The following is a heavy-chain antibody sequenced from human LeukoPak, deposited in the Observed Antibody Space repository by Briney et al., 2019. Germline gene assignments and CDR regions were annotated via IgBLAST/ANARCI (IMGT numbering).Heavy chain of an antibody. CDR3: ARPGSYCSGGTCSSAHAMDV. CDR2: MNPNSGNT. D-gene: IGHD2-15*01. J-gene: IGHJ6*01. V-gene: IGHV1-8*01. CDR1: GYTFTSYD. Sequence: GASVKVSCKASGYTFTSYDIIWVRQAPGHGFEWMGWMNPNSGNTGYAQKFQGRVTMTRNTSIRTAYMELTSLTSEDTAVYYCARPGSYCSGGTCSSAHAMDVWGQGTTVTVSS.